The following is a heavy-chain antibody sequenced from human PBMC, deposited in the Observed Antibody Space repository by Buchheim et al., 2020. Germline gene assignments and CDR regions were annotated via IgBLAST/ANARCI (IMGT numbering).Heavy chain of an antibody. J-gene: IGHJ4*02. Sequence: QVQLVESGGGVVQPGRSLRLSCAASGFTFSSYAMHWVRQAPGKGLEWVAVISYDGSNKYYADSVKGRFTISRDNSKNTLYLQMNSLRAEDTAVYYCASSSSSWSLYFDYWGQGTL. CDR3: ASSSSSWSLYFDY. V-gene: IGHV3-30-3*01. CDR2: ISYDGSNK. CDR1: GFTFSSYA. D-gene: IGHD6-13*01.